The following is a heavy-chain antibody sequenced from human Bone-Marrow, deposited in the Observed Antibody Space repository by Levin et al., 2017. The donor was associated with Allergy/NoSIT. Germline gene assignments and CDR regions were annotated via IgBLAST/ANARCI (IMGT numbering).Heavy chain of an antibody. Sequence: LSLTCAASGFNFDKFAMNWVRQAPGKGLEWVSAITGSSDGTFYADSVKGRFTISRDNSRNILYLQMNSLTAEDTAVYVCAKGRSFSRSYFDFWGQGTLVTVSS. CDR2: ITGSSDGT. V-gene: IGHV3-23*01. J-gene: IGHJ4*02. D-gene: IGHD3-10*01. CDR3: AKGRSFSRSYFDF. CDR1: GFNFDKFA.